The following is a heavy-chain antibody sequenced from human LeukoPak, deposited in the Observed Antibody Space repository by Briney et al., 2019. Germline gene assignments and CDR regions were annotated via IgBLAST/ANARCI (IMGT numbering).Heavy chain of an antibody. CDR3: VRDRGGAYSGDNLFDP. CDR1: GFTFSSYE. Sequence: PGGSLRLSCAASGFTFSSYEMNWVRQAPGKGLEWLSYISGSGSTTQYADSVRDRCTISRDNDKNAVYLQMNSLRADDTAIYYCVRDRGGAYSGDNLFDPWGQGTLVTVSS. D-gene: IGHD2-21*01. J-gene: IGHJ5*02. V-gene: IGHV3-48*03. CDR2: ISGSGSTT.